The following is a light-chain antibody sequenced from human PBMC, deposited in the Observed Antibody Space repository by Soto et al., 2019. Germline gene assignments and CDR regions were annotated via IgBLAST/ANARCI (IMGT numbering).Light chain of an antibody. Sequence: NFMLTQPHSVSGSPGETVTISCTHVSGSIASNFVQWYQQRPGSAPTTVIFEFYQRPSGVPDRFSGSFDSSSNSASLTISGLMTEDEADYYCQSYDPTYVVFGGGTKVTVL. V-gene: IGLV6-57*04. CDR1: SGSIASNF. J-gene: IGLJ2*01. CDR3: QSYDPTYVV. CDR2: EFY.